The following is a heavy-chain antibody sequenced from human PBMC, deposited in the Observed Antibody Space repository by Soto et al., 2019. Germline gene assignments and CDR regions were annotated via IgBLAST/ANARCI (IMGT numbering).Heavy chain of an antibody. D-gene: IGHD3-10*02. J-gene: IGHJ4*02. Sequence: KTSETLSLSCVASGFTFSDYYMSWVRQAPGKGLEWLSYSSNSGTYTKYAGSVKGRFSISRDNAKNSLYLQINSLRGEDTAIYYCARSGDNYNVLDYWGQGTPVTVSS. CDR2: SSNSGTYT. CDR1: GFTFSDYY. V-gene: IGHV3-11*06. CDR3: ARSGDNYNVLDY.